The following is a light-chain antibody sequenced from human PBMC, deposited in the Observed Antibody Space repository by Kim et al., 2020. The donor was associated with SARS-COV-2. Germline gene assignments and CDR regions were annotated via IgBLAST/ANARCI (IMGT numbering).Light chain of an antibody. CDR1: SSNIGDNT. Sequence: QSVLIQAPSVSGTPGQRVTISCSGSSSNIGDNTVNWYQQLPGTAPTPLIQTNDQRPSGVPDRFSASKSGTSASLAISGLQSEDEADYYCSTWDDGLKGWVFGGGTKVTVL. J-gene: IGLJ3*02. V-gene: IGLV1-44*01. CDR3: STWDDGLKGWV. CDR2: TND.